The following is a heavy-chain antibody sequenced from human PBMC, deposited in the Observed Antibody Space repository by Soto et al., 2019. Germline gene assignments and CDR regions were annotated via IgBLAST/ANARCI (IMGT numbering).Heavy chain of an antibody. CDR1: GFNISYYW. Sequence: EVQLVESGGGLVQPGGSLRLSCAASGFNISYYWMSWVRQAPGRGLEWVANIKQDGSERYYVDSLKGRFIISRDNSENSLYLQMNSLRLEDTAIYYCVRDPQRVDCWGQGTLVTVSS. CDR3: VRDPQRVDC. J-gene: IGHJ4*02. V-gene: IGHV3-7*03. CDR2: IKQDGSER.